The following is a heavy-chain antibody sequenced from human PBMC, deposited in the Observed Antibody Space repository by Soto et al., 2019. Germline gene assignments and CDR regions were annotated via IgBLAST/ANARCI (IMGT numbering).Heavy chain of an antibody. V-gene: IGHV4-34*01. Sequence: QVQLQQWGAGLLKPSETLSLTCAVYGESFSDHYWSWIRQPPGMGLEWIGQINHSGSTNYNPSLKSRVTISVDTSKNQFSLRLSSVTAADTAVYYCARGEVGASTGFDYWGQGTLVTVSS. D-gene: IGHD1-26*01. J-gene: IGHJ4*02. CDR2: INHSGST. CDR3: ARGEVGASTGFDY. CDR1: GESFSDHY.